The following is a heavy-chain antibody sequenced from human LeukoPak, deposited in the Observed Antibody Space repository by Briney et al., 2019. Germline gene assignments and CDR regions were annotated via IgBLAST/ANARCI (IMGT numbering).Heavy chain of an antibody. Sequence: GGSLRLSCSASVFTFSWHAMHWVRQAPGKGLEYVSAISSNGGSTYYADSVKGRFTISRDNSKNTLYLQMSSLRAEDTAVYYCARNPGRTLVVVTAVDYWGQGTLVTVSS. CDR2: ISSNGGST. CDR3: ARNPGRTLVVVTAVDY. V-gene: IGHV3-64D*06. J-gene: IGHJ4*02. CDR1: VFTFSWHA. D-gene: IGHD2-21*02.